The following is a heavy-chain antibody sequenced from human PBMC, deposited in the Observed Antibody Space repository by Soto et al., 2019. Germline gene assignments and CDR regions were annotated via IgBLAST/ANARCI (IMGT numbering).Heavy chain of an antibody. V-gene: IGHV3-9*01. J-gene: IGHJ6*03. D-gene: IGHD2-2*01. CDR1: GFTFDDYA. Sequence: GGSLRLSCAASGFTFDDYAMHWVRQAPGKGLEWVSGISWNSGSIGYADYVKGRFTISRDNAKNSLYLQMNSLRAEDTALYYCARGPVVPAAMYYYYYYMDVWGKGTTVTVSS. CDR2: ISWNSGSI. CDR3: ARGPVVPAAMYYYYYYMDV.